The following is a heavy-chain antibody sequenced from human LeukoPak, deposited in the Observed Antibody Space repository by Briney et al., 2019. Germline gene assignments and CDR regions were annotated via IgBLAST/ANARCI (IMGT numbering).Heavy chain of an antibody. CDR3: AKDSLWFGEAYGMDV. V-gene: IGHV3-23*01. Sequence: GGCLRLSCAASGFTFSSYAMSWVRQAPGKGLEWVSAISGSGGSTYYADSVKGRFTISRDNSKNTLYLQMNSLRAEDTAVYYCAKDSLWFGEAYGMDVWGQGTTVIVSS. D-gene: IGHD3-10*01. CDR2: ISGSGGST. CDR1: GFTFSSYA. J-gene: IGHJ6*02.